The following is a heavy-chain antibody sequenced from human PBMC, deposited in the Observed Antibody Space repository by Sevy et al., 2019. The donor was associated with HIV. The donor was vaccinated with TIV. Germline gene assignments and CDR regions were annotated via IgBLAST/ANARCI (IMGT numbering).Heavy chain of an antibody. V-gene: IGHV1-46*01. D-gene: IGHD2-15*01. J-gene: IGHJ4*02. Sequence: ASVKVSCKASGYTFTTYYIHWVRQAPGQGLEWMGIVNPSGGSTTNSQKFHDRVTMTSDTSTDTVYMQLSSLKSEDTAVYYCASTLGWQQSRWYLDYWGQGTLVTVSS. CDR1: GYTFTTYY. CDR2: VNPSGGST. CDR3: ASTLGWQQSRWYLDY.